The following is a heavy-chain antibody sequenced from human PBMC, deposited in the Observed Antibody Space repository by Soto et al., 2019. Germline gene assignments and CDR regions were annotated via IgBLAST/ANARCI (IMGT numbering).Heavy chain of an antibody. CDR3: ARSRGRYYDFWSGPNWFDP. J-gene: IGHJ5*02. CDR1: GGSMSTYY. D-gene: IGHD3-3*01. CDR2: IYYSGST. Sequence: SETLSLTCTVSGGSMSTYYWTWIRQPPGKGLEWIGYIYYSGSTYYNPSLKSRVTISVDTSKNQFSLKLSSVTAADTAVYYCARSRGRYYDFWSGPNWFDPWGQGTLVTVSS. V-gene: IGHV4-59*06.